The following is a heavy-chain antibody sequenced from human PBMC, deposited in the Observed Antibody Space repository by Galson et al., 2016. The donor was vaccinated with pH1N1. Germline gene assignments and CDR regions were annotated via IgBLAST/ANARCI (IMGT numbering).Heavy chain of an antibody. CDR1: GGTFGSSG. Sequence: VKVSCKASGGTFGSSGINWVRQAPGQGLEWMGGIIPIFGTSKYAQKFQGRVTITADESTTTAYMELSRLISEDTAVYYCAREDYYDTDLSDWYFDLWGRGTLVTVSS. V-gene: IGHV1-69*13. D-gene: IGHD3-22*01. J-gene: IGHJ2*01. CDR2: IIPIFGTS. CDR3: AREDYYDTDLSDWYFDL.